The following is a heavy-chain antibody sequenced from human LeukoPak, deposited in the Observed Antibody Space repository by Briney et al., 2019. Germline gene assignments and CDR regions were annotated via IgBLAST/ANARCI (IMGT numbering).Heavy chain of an antibody. CDR2: IYPRDGST. Sequence: ASVKVSCKASGYTFTSNYIHWVRQAPGQGLEWMGMIYPRDGSTSYAQKFQGRVTVTRDTSTSTVHMELSGLGSEDTAVYYCARDQEGFDYWGQGTLVTVSS. CDR1: GYTFTSNY. J-gene: IGHJ4*02. CDR3: ARDQEGFDY. V-gene: IGHV1-46*01.